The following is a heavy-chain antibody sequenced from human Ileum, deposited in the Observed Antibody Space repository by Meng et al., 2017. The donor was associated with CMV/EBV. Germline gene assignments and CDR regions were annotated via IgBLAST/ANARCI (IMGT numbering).Heavy chain of an antibody. J-gene: IGHJ4*02. CDR2: IYYSGST. CDR3: ASGSPQLGYV. CDR1: GGSFSSGDYY. V-gene: IGHV4-30-4*01. D-gene: IGHD1-1*01. Sequence: QVQLEQWGAGLLKPSETLSLTCAVYGGSFSSGDYYWSWIRQPPGKGLEWIGYIYYSGSTYYNPSLKSRVTISADTSKNQFSLKLNSVTAADTAVYYCASGSPQLGYVWGQGTLVTVSS.